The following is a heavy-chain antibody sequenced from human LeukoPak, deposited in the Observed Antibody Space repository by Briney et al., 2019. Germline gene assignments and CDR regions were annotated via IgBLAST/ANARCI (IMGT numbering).Heavy chain of an antibody. Sequence: GGSLRLSCAASGFTFNNYWMTWVRQAPGKGLEWVANIKGDGSQKHYVDSVEGRFTISRDNAKNSLYLQMNSLRAEDTAVYYCAGMQYSSSWAAFDYWGQGTLVIVSS. CDR3: AGMQYSSSWAAFDY. D-gene: IGHD6-13*01. J-gene: IGHJ4*02. V-gene: IGHV3-7*01. CDR2: IKGDGSQK. CDR1: GFTFNNYW.